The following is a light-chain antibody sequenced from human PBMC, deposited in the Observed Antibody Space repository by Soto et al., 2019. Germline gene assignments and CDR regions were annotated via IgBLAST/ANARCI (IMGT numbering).Light chain of an antibody. CDR3: KQYGSSPLT. CDR2: GAS. J-gene: IGKJ4*01. V-gene: IGKV3-20*01. Sequence: EIVLTQSPGTLSLSPGERATLSCRASQSVSSSYLAWYQQKPGQAPRLLIYGASSRATGIPDRFSGSRPGTDFTLSISRLEREYGAVYCCKQYGSSPLTFGGGTKV. CDR1: QSVSSSY.